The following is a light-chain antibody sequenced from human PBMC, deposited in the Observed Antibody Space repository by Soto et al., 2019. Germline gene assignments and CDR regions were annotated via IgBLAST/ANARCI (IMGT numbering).Light chain of an antibody. Sequence: EMVLTQSPGTLSLSPGERATLSCRASHSVSSSYLAWYQQNPGQGPRLLIYVASSRATGIPDRFSGSGSGTDFTLTISRLEPEDFAVYYCQQYGGSPPYTFGQGTNLEIK. V-gene: IGKV3-20*01. CDR3: QQYGGSPPYT. CDR2: VAS. CDR1: HSVSSSY. J-gene: IGKJ2*01.